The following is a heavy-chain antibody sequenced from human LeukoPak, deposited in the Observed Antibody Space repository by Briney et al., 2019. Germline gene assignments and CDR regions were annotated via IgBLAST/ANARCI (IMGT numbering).Heavy chain of an antibody. J-gene: IGHJ3*02. Sequence: SETLSLTCTVSGGSISSYSWSWIRQPPGQGLEWIGYIYYSGSTNYNPSLKSRVTISVDTSKNQFSLKLSSVTAADTAVYYCARGGGNYDFWSGYLLENAFDIWGQGTMVTVSS. CDR1: GGSISSYS. CDR2: IYYSGST. D-gene: IGHD3-3*01. CDR3: ARGGGNYDFWSGYLLENAFDI. V-gene: IGHV4-59*01.